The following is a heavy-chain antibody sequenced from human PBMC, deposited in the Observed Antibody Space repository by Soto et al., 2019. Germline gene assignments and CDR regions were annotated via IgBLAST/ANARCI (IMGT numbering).Heavy chain of an antibody. V-gene: IGHV3-23*01. D-gene: IGHD3-10*01. J-gene: IGHJ6*02. Sequence: EVQLLESGGGLVQPGGSLRLSCAASGFTFSNYSMRWVRQAPGKGLEWVSTITGSGSHAYYADSVKGRFTISNDISKSTLFLHMSSLSAEDTAVYYCAKDGSGRWAMDAWGQGTTATVSS. CDR2: ITGSGSHA. CDR1: GFTFSNYS. CDR3: AKDGSGRWAMDA.